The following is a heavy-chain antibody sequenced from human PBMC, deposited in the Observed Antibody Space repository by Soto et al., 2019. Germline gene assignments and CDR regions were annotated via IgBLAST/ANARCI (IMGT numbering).Heavy chain of an antibody. Sequence: QVQLVQSGAEVKRPRSSVKVSCKSSGGTFSKYAITWVRQAPGQGLEWMGGIIPIFATAKYAQKFQGRVSITADESTSTAHRELSSLRSEDTAVYYCARGETYLGVWGQGTTVTVSS. CDR3: ARGETYLGV. CDR1: GGTFSKYA. V-gene: IGHV1-69*01. CDR2: IIPIFATA. D-gene: IGHD3-16*01. J-gene: IGHJ6*02.